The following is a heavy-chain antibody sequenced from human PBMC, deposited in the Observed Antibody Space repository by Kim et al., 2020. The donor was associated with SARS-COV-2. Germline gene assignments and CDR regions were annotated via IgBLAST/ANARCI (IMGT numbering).Heavy chain of an antibody. J-gene: IGHJ4*02. Sequence: DYAVSVKSRITINPDTSKNQFSLQLNSVTPEDTAVYYCARGGAQQPGFDYWGQGTLVTVSS. CDR3: ARGGAQQPGFDY. D-gene: IGHD6-13*01. V-gene: IGHV6-1*01.